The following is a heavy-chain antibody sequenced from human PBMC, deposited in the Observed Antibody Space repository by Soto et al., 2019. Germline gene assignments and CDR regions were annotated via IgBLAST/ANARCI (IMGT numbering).Heavy chain of an antibody. CDR2: ISGSGGTT. V-gene: IGHV3-23*01. Sequence: GGSLRLSCAASGFTFSGYVINWVRQAPGKGLEWVSAISGSGGTTYYADSVKGRFTISRDNSKNTLYVQMNSLRAEDTAVYYCVKGRSGYDFDYWGQGTLVTVSS. CDR3: VKGRSGYDFDY. J-gene: IGHJ4*02. CDR1: GFTFSGYV. D-gene: IGHD5-12*01.